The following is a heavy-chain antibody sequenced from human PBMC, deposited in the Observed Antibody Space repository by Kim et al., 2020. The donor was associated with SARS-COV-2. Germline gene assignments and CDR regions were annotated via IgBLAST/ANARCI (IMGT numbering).Heavy chain of an antibody. D-gene: IGHD3-16*01. CDR3: VRGGARGTYVSGYYYGMDV. CDR2: IGTAGET. V-gene: IGHV3-13*01. Sequence: GWSLRLSCAASGFAFSNYDMHWVRQPTGKGLEWVSGIGTAGETKSPGSVKGRFTISREDAKNSLYLQMNSLTAGDTAVYYCVRGGARGTYVSGYYYGMDVWGQGTTVTVSS. J-gene: IGHJ6*02. CDR1: GFAFSNYD.